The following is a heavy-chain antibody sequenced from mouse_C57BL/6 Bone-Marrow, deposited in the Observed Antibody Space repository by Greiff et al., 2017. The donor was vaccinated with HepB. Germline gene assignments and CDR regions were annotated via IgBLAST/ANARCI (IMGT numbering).Heavy chain of an antibody. Sequence: VQVVESGAELVRPGTSVKMSCKASGYTFTNYWIGWAKQRPGHGLEWIGDIYPGGGYTNYNEKFKGKATLTADKSSSTAYMQFSSLTSEDSAIYYCARSGYYQMYFDVWGTGTTVTVSS. CDR3: ARSGYYQMYFDV. CDR2: IYPGGGYT. CDR1: GYTFTNYW. J-gene: IGHJ1*03. D-gene: IGHD3-1*01. V-gene: IGHV1-63*01.